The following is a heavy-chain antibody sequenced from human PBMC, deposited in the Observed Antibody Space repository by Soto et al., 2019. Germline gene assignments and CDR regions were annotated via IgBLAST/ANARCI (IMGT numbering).Heavy chain of an antibody. CDR2: IYPGDSDT. V-gene: IGHV5-51*01. Sequence: GESLKISCKGSGYSFTSYWIGWVRQMPGKGLEWMGIIYPGDSDTRYSPSFQGQVTISADKSISTAYLQWSSLKASDTAMYYCARGPYTAAAPWGADAFDIWGQGTMVTVSS. CDR3: ARGPYTAAAPWGADAFDI. J-gene: IGHJ3*02. CDR1: GYSFTSYW. D-gene: IGHD6-13*01.